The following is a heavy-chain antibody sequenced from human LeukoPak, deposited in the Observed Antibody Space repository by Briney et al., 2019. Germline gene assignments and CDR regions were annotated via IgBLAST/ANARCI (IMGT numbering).Heavy chain of an antibody. CDR3: ARKRSYCGGDCPNFDY. D-gene: IGHD2-21*02. CDR1: GGSISNYY. CDR2: IYYSGST. Sequence: SETLSLTCTVSGGSISNYYWSWIRQPPGKGLEWIGYIYYSGSTNYNPSLKSRVTISVDTSKNRFSLKLSSVTAADTAVYYCARKRSYCGGDCPNFDYWGQGTLVTVSS. V-gene: IGHV4-59*01. J-gene: IGHJ4*02.